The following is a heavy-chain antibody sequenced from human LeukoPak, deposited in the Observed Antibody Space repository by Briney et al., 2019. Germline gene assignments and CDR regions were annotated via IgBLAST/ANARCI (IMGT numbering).Heavy chain of an antibody. Sequence: PGGSLRLSCAASGFTFSNYEMNWVRQAPGKGLEWVSYISSSGSTIYYADSVKGRFTISRDNAKNSLYLQMNSLRAEDTAVYYCARYYYDSSGYTPDYWGQGTLVTVSS. V-gene: IGHV3-48*03. CDR2: ISSSGSTI. D-gene: IGHD3-22*01. CDR1: GFTFSNYE. J-gene: IGHJ4*02. CDR3: ARYYYDSSGYTPDY.